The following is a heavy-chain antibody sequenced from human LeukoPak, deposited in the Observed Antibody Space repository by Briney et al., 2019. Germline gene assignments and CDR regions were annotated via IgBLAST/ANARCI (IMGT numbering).Heavy chain of an antibody. CDR3: TRLYPYNWNYYYYYMDV. J-gene: IGHJ6*03. CDR2: IYYSGST. Sequence: SETLSLTCTVSGGSISSYYWSWIRQPPGKGLEWIGYIYYSGSTNYNPSLKSRVTISVDTSKNQFSLKLSSVTAEDTAVYYCTRLYPYNWNYYYYYMDVWGKGTTVTVSS. D-gene: IGHD1-20*01. CDR1: GGSISSYY. V-gene: IGHV4-59*01.